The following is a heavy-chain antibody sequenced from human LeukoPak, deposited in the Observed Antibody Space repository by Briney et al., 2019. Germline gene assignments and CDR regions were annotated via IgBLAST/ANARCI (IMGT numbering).Heavy chain of an antibody. J-gene: IGHJ3*02. V-gene: IGHV3-21*01. Sequence: GGALRLSCAASGFTFSSYSMNWVRQAPGKGLEWVSSISSSSSYIYYADSVKGRFTISRDNAKNSLYLQMNSLRAEDTAVYYCARDGPVVTALWGDAFDIWGQGTMATVSS. CDR3: ARDGPVVTALWGDAFDI. CDR1: GFTFSSYS. D-gene: IGHD4-23*01. CDR2: ISSSSSYI.